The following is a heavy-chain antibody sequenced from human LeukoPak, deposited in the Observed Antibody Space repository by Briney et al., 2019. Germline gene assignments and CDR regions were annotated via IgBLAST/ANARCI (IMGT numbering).Heavy chain of an antibody. CDR3: ATGGYSGYDSSFDY. V-gene: IGHV1-46*01. CDR2: INPSGGDT. J-gene: IGHJ4*02. Sequence: ASVKVSCKASGYTFTSYYIHWVRQAPGQGLEWMGIINPSGGDTGYAQRFQGRVTMTRDTSTSTVYTELSSLRSEDTAVYYCATGGYSGYDSSFDYWGQGTLVTVSS. CDR1: GYTFTSYY. D-gene: IGHD5-12*01.